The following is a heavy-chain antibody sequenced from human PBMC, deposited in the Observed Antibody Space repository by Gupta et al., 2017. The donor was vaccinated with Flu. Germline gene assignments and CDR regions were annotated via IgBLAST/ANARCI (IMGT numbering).Heavy chain of an antibody. CDR2: IYPFDSHT. CDR3: ATFYYDTEDTYYYRPSLGAFDV. D-gene: IGHD3-22*01. J-gene: IGHJ3*01. V-gene: IGHV5-51*01. Sequence: RQRTGKGLESMALIYPFDSHTRHRPSFQGQVTISADNTISTAYLLWTSLKASDTATYYCATFYYDTEDTYYYRPSLGAFDVWGQGTPVTVSS.